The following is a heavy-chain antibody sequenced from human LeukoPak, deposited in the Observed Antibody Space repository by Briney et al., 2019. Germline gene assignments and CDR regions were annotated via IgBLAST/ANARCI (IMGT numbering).Heavy chain of an antibody. J-gene: IGHJ4*02. CDR1: GFTFSSYS. D-gene: IGHD2-15*01. V-gene: IGHV3-21*01. Sequence: PGGSLRLSCAASGFTFSSYSMNWVRQAPGKGLEWVSSISSSSSYIYYADSVKGRFTISRDNAKNSLYLQMNSVRAEDTAVYYCAREGDYYCSGGSCYDYWGQGTLVTVSS. CDR3: AREGDYYCSGGSCYDY. CDR2: ISSSSSYI.